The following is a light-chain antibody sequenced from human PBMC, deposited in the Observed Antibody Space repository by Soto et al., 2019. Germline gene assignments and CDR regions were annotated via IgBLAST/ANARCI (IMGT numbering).Light chain of an antibody. CDR2: DAS. V-gene: IGKV1-33*01. Sequence: DIHMTQSPSSLSASIGDRVIITCQASQDISNYLNWYQQKPGKAPKLLIYDASNLETGVPSRFSGSGSGTDFTFTINSLQPEDIATYYCQQYDNLLTFGGGTKVEIK. CDR1: QDISNY. CDR3: QQYDNLLT. J-gene: IGKJ4*01.